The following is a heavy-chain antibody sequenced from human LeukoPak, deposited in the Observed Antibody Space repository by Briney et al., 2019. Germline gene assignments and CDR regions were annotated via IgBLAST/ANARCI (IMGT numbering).Heavy chain of an antibody. J-gene: IGHJ6*03. CDR3: ARARRPSLEHYYYYMDV. CDR2: IYTSGST. D-gene: IGHD2-2*01. CDR1: GGSISSGSYY. V-gene: IGHV4-61*02. Sequence: PSQTLSLTCTVSGGSISSGSYYWSWIRQPAGKGLEWIGRIYTSGSTNYNPSLKSRVTISVDTSKNQFSLKLSSVTAADTAVYYCARARRPSLEHYYYYMDVWGKGTTVTVS.